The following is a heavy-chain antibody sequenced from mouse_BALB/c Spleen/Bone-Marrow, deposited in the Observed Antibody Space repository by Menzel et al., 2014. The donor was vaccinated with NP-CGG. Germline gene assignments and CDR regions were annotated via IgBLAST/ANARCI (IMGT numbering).Heavy chain of an antibody. J-gene: IGHJ1*01. CDR1: GYTFTSYW. CDR2: IIPSNGRT. CDR3: ARWLLQYFDV. D-gene: IGHD2-3*01. V-gene: IGHV1S81*02. Sequence: VQLQQSGAELVKPGASVKLSCKASGYTFTSYWMHWVKPRPGQGLEWIGEIIPSNGRTNYNEKFKSKATLTVDKSSNTAYMQHSSLTSEDSAVYYCARWLLQYFDVWGAGTTVTVSS.